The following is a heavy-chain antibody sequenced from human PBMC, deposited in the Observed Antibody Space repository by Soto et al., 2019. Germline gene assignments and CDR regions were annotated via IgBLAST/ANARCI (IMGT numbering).Heavy chain of an antibody. D-gene: IGHD5-18*01. Sequence: SVKVSCKASGGSFTSYILTWVRQAPGQGLEWMGRIIPVLGVEYYAQKFQGRVTITRDTSASTAYMELSSLRSEDTAVYYCVRLPRGYSYGHFDYWGQGTLVTVSS. CDR3: VRLPRGYSYGHFDY. V-gene: IGHV1-69*02. J-gene: IGHJ4*02. CDR1: GGSFTSYI. CDR2: IIPVLGVE.